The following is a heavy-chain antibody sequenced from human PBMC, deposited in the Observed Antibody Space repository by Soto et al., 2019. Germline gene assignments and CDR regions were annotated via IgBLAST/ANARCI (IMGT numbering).Heavy chain of an antibody. CDR3: ATVPGPYSSSSPHYYYYGMDV. V-gene: IGHV1-24*01. Sequence: ASVKVSCKVSGYTLTELSMHWVRQAPGKGLEWMGGFDPEDGETIYAQKFQGRLTMTEDTSTDTAYMELSSLRSEDTAVYYCATVPGPYSSSSPHYYYYGMDVWGQGTTVTVSS. CDR1: GYTLTELS. J-gene: IGHJ6*02. CDR2: FDPEDGET. D-gene: IGHD6-6*01.